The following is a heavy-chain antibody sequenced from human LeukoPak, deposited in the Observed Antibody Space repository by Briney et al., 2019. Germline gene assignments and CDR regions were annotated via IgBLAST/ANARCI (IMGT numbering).Heavy chain of an antibody. CDR1: GFTFSSYS. Sequence: PGGSLRLSCAASGFTFSSYSMNWVRQAPGKGLEWVSSISSSSSYIYYADSVKGRFTISRDNAKNSLYLQMNSLRAEDTAVYYCAREIAVAGAPFDYWGQGTLVTVSS. D-gene: IGHD6-19*01. V-gene: IGHV3-21*01. CDR3: AREIAVAGAPFDY. J-gene: IGHJ4*02. CDR2: ISSSSSYI.